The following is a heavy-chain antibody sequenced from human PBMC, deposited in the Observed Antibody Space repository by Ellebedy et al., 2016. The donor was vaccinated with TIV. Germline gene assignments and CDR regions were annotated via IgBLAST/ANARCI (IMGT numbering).Heavy chain of an antibody. CDR1: GGTFSGYY. CDR3: ARHSAAPGKFDS. J-gene: IGHJ4*02. Sequence: SETLSLTXTASGGTFSGYYWNWIRQPPGSGLECIARIHISGSTHSTPSLGTRVTLSMDTSENHFSWKLRSVTAADTAVYYCARHSAAPGKFDSWGQGTLVTVSS. D-gene: IGHD6-13*01. CDR2: IHISGST. V-gene: IGHV4-4*07.